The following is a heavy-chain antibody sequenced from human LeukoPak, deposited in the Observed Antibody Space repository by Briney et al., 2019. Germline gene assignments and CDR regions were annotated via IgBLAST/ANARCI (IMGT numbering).Heavy chain of an antibody. CDR1: GFTVSSNY. CDR3: ARGMAVAVPFDY. Sequence: PGGSLRLSCAASGFTVSSNYMSWVRQAPGKGLEWVSVIYSGGSTHYADSVKGRFTISRDNSKNTLYLQMNSLRAEDTAVYYYARGMAVAVPFDYWGQGTLVTVSS. J-gene: IGHJ4*02. V-gene: IGHV3-53*01. CDR2: IYSGGST. D-gene: IGHD6-19*01.